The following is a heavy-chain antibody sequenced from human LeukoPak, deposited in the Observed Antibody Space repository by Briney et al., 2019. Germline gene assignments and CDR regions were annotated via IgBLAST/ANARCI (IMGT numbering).Heavy chain of an antibody. CDR3: AKDLGDTMVRGVSYGMDV. CDR1: GFTFSSYG. Sequence: GGSLRLSCAASGFTFSSYGMHWVRQAPGKGLEWVAVISYDGSNKYYADSVKGRFTISRDNSKNTLYLQMNSLRAEDTAVYYCAKDLGDTMVRGVSYGMDVWGQGTTVTVSS. CDR2: ISYDGSNK. D-gene: IGHD3-10*01. V-gene: IGHV3-30*18. J-gene: IGHJ6*02.